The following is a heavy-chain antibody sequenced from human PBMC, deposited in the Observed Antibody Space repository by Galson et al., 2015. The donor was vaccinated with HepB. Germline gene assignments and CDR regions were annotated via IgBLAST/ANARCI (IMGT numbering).Heavy chain of an antibody. CDR2: TNAGNGNT. J-gene: IGHJ4*02. Sequence: SVKVSCKASGYTFTSYAMHWVRQAPGQRLEWMGWTNAGNGNTKYSQKFQGRVTITRDTSASTAYMELSSLRSEDTAVYYCAIAARMGRFDYWGQGTLVTVSS. D-gene: IGHD3-10*01. CDR3: AIAARMGRFDY. V-gene: IGHV1-3*01. CDR1: GYTFTSYA.